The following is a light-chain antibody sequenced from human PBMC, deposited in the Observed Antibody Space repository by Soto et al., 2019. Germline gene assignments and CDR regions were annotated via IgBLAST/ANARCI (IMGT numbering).Light chain of an antibody. CDR2: GAS. CDR3: QQYDKWPQFT. Sequence: DIVMTQFPATLSVSPGERSTLSCRASHSVSGSLAWYQQKPGQAPRLLIYGASTRATGIPARFSGSGSGTEFTLTISNLQSEDFAVYYCQQYDKWPQFTFGQGTKVDIK. V-gene: IGKV3-15*01. CDR1: HSVSGS. J-gene: IGKJ2*01.